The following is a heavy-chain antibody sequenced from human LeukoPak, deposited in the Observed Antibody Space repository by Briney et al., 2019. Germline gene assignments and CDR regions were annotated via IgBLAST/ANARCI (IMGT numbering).Heavy chain of an antibody. D-gene: IGHD6-19*01. Sequence: ASVTVSCKASGYTFTSYGISWVRQPPGQGLEWMGWISAYNGNTNYAQKLQGRVTMTTDTSTSTAYMELRSLRSDDTAVYYCAILGGPDSSGWYVVDYWGQGTLVTVCS. CDR2: ISAYNGNT. CDR3: AILGGPDSSGWYVVDY. CDR1: GYTFTSYG. V-gene: IGHV1-18*04. J-gene: IGHJ4*02.